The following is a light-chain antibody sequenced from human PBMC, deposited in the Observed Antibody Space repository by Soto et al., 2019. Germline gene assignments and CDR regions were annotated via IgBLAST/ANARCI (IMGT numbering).Light chain of an antibody. Sequence: EIVITQSPPTLSVSPGERATLCCRASQSVSSNLAWYQHKPGQAPRLLIYGASTRASGIPARFSGSGSGTEFTLTISSLQPEDFAVYYCQQYTNWPPETFGQGTKVDIK. CDR3: QQYTNWPPET. CDR1: QSVSSN. CDR2: GAS. V-gene: IGKV3-15*01. J-gene: IGKJ1*01.